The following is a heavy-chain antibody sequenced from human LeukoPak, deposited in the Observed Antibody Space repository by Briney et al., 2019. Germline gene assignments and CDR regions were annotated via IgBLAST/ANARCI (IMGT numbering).Heavy chain of an antibody. V-gene: IGHV4-59*01. J-gene: IGHJ4*02. CDR3: ARISSSSWYRWVDY. D-gene: IGHD6-13*01. CDR2: IYYSGST. Sequence: SETLSLTCTVSGGSISSYYWSWIRQPPGKGLEWIGYIYYSGSTTYNPSLKSRVTISVDTSKNQFSLKLSSVTAADTAVYYCARISSSSWYRWVDYWGQGTLVTVSS. CDR1: GGSISSYY.